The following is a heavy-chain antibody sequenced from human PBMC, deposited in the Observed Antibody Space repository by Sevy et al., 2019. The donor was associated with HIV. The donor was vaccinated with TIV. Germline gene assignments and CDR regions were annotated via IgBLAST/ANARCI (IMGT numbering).Heavy chain of an antibody. Sequence: GGSLRLSCAASGFTFSSYSMNWVRQAPGKGLEWVSYISSSSSTIYYADSVKGRFTISRDNAKNSLYLQMNSLRVEDTAVYYCARGFFPIAARPGGTTFDYWGQGTLVTVSS. CDR3: ARGFFPIAARPGGTTFDY. V-gene: IGHV3-48*01. D-gene: IGHD6-6*01. J-gene: IGHJ4*02. CDR1: GFTFSSYS. CDR2: ISSSSSTI.